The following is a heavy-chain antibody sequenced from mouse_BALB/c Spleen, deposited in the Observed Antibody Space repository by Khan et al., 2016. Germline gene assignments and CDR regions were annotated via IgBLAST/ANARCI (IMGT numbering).Heavy chain of an antibody. CDR3: AKGDSNYGFFDY. D-gene: IGHD2-5*01. V-gene: IGHV9-3-1*01. J-gene: IGHJ2*01. CDR2: INTYTGEP. Sequence: QIQLVQSGPEQKKPGETVKISCKVSGYTFTDYGMNWVKQAPGKGLKWMGWINTYTGEPTFADDFKGRFDFSLETSASTAYLQINNLKNEDTATXFCAKGDSNYGFFDYWGQGTTLTVSS. CDR1: GYTFTDYG.